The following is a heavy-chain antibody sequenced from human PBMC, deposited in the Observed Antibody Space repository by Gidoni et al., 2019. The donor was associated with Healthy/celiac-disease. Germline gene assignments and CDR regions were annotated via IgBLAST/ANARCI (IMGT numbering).Heavy chain of an antibody. V-gene: IGHV3-43*01. J-gene: IGHJ4*02. D-gene: IGHD5-18*01. CDR2: IRWDGGST. Sequence: EVQLVESGGVVGQPGGSLRLSCAASGFTFDHYTMHWVRQAPGNGLEWASRIRWDGGSTYYVDAVKGRFTISRDNSKNSLYLQMNSLRTEDTALYYCAKDLSLVDTAMVLGYWGQGTLVTVSS. CDR3: AKDLSLVDTAMVLGY. CDR1: GFTFDHYT.